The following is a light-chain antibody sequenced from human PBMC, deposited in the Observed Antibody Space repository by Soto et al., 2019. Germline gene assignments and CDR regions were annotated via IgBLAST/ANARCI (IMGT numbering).Light chain of an antibody. CDR2: DST. CDR1: SSNIGAGYD. CDR3: SSYTTTTTLYV. J-gene: IGLJ1*01. Sequence: SALTQPPSVSGAPGQRVTLSCTGSSSNIGAGYDVHWYQQLPGAAPKLLIYDSTNRPSGVPDRFSGSKSGNTASLTITGLQAEDEADYFCSSYTTTTTLYVSGTGTKSPS. V-gene: IGLV1-40*01.